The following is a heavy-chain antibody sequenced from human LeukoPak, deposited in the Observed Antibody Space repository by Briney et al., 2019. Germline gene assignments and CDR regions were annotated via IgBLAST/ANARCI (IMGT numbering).Heavy chain of an antibody. CDR1: GGTISSYY. D-gene: IGHD6-13*01. J-gene: IGHJ6*02. Sequence: SETLSLTCTVSGGTISSYYWSWIRQPPGKGLEWIGYIYYSGSTNYNPSLKSRVTISVDTSKNQFSLKLSSVTAADTAVYCCARVGAAAGTSDVWGQGTTVTVSS. CDR3: ARVGAAAGTSDV. CDR2: IYYSGST. V-gene: IGHV4-59*01.